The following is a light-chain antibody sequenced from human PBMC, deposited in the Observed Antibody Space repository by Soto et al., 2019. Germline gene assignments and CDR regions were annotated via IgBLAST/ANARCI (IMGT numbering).Light chain of an antibody. Sequence: EIVLTQSPATLSLSPGERATLSCSASQSVSTNFAWYQDKPGHAPSLLLYDAPSRASGVPARFSGSGCGTDFTLTISSLEPEDFALYYCQQRNTWPPITFGQGTRLEIK. J-gene: IGKJ5*01. V-gene: IGKV3-11*01. CDR2: DAP. CDR1: QSVSTN. CDR3: QQRNTWPPIT.